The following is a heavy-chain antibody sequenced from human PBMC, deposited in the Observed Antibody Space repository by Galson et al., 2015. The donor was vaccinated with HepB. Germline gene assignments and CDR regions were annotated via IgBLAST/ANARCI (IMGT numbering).Heavy chain of an antibody. CDR2: ISAYNGNT. CDR3: ARDLVSSVAAFPSYYYYGMDV. D-gene: IGHD6-19*01. V-gene: IGHV1-18*04. J-gene: IGHJ6*02. CDR1: GYTFTSYG. Sequence: QSGAEVKKPGASVKVSCKASGYTFTSYGISWVRQAPGQGLEWMGWISAYNGNTNYAQKLQGRVTMTTDTSTSTAYMELRSLRSDDTAVYYCARDLVSSVAAFPSYYYYGMDVWGQGTTVTVSS.